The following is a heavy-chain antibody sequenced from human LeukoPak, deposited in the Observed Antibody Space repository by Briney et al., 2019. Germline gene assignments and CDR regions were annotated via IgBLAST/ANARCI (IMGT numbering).Heavy chain of an antibody. CDR2: IYYSGSA. J-gene: IGHJ6*02. V-gene: IGHV4-61*01. D-gene: IGHD5-18*01. CDR1: GDSVSSGNYY. CDR3: ARVGYGYGPYGMDV. Sequence: PSETLSLTCTVSGDSVSSGNYYWSWIRQPPGKGLEWIGYIYYSGSANYNPSLKSRVTISVDTSKNQFSLKLSSVAAADTAVYYCARVGYGYGPYGMDVWGQGTTVTVSS.